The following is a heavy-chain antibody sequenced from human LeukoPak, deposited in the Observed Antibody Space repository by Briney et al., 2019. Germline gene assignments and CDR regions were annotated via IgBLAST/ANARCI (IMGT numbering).Heavy chain of an antibody. CDR2: IYYSGTT. CDR3: ARGVYIAAAQYAY. Sequence: PSETLSLTCTVSGGSISSYYWSWIRQPPGKGLEWFGYIYYSGTTNYNPSLKSRVTISVDTSKNQFSLKLSAVTAADTAVYNCARGVYIAAAQYAYWGQGTLVTVSS. CDR1: GGSISSYY. V-gene: IGHV4-59*01. J-gene: IGHJ4*02. D-gene: IGHD6-13*01.